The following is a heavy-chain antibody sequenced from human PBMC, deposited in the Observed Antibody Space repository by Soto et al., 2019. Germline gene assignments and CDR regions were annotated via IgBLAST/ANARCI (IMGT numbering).Heavy chain of an antibody. CDR2: IIPIFGTA. Sequence: SVKVSCKASGGTFSSYAISWVRQAPGQGLEWMGGIIPIFGTANYAQKFQGRVTITADESTSTAYMELSSLRSEDTAVYYCARDSGVVAATLSSYYGMDVWGQGTTVTVSS. D-gene: IGHD2-15*01. V-gene: IGHV1-69*13. CDR3: ARDSGVVAATLSSYYGMDV. J-gene: IGHJ6*02. CDR1: GGTFSSYA.